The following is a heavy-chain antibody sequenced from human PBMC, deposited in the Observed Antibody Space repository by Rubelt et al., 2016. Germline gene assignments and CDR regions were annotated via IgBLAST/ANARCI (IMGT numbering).Heavy chain of an antibody. J-gene: IGHJ4*02. V-gene: IGHV4-38-2*02. CDR1: GGSISSGYY. CDR3: ASLSIGWSRH. Sequence: QVQLQESGPGLVKPSQTLSLTCTVSGGSISSGYYWGWIRQPPGKGLEWIGSIYHSGSTYYNPSLKSRVTMSVDTSNNQFSLKLSSVTAAETAVYYCASLSIGWSRHWGQGTLVTASS. CDR2: IYHSGST. D-gene: IGHD6-19*01.